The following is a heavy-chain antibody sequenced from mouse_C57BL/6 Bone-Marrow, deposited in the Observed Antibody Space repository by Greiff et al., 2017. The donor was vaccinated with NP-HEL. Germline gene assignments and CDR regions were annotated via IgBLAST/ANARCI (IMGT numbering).Heavy chain of an antibody. CDR2: ISDGGSYT. Sequence: EVQRVESGGGLVKPGGSLKLSCAASGFTFSSYAMSWVRRTPEKRLEWVATISDGGSYTYYPDNVKGRFTISRDNAKNNLYLQMSHLKSEDTAMYYCARDRVGGYSFDYWGQGTTLTVSS. CDR3: ARDRVGGYSFDY. CDR1: GFTFSSYA. V-gene: IGHV5-4*01. J-gene: IGHJ2*01. D-gene: IGHD1-1*02.